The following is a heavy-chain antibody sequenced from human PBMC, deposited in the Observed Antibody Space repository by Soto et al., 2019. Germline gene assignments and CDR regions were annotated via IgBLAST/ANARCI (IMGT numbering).Heavy chain of an antibody. V-gene: IGHV4-59*01. CDR2: IYYSGST. CDR1: GGSISSYY. CDR3: ARVDGDGYNFDWFDP. D-gene: IGHD5-12*01. Sequence: PSETLSLTCTVSGGSISSYYWSWIRQPPGKGLEWIGYIYYSGSTNYNPSLKSRVTISVDTSKNQFSLKLSSVTAADTAVYYCARVDGDGYNFDWFDPWGQGTLVTVSS. J-gene: IGHJ5*02.